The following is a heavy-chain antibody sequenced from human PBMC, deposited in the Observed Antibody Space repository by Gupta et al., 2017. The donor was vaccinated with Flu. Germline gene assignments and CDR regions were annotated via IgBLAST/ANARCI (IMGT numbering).Heavy chain of an antibody. V-gene: IGHV3-9*01. Sequence: AVSGFSLSDYGVHWVRQVPGKGLEWVSGINWDNEIIGYVDSVKGRFTVSRDIATNTLFLRMNGLRPEDTALYHCARLRGGFYYFDFWGRGSPVTVSS. D-gene: IGHD3-10*01. J-gene: IGHJ2*01. CDR3: ARLRGGFYYFDF. CDR2: INWDNEII. CDR1: GFSLSDYG.